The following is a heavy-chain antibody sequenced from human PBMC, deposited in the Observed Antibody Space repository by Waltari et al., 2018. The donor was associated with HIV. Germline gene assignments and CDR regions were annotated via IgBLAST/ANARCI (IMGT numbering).Heavy chain of an antibody. CDR2: IYYSGST. CDR3: ARVVTNYYYYGMDV. CDR1: GGSISSYY. D-gene: IGHD4-4*01. J-gene: IGHJ6*02. Sequence: QVQLQESGPGLVKPSETLSLTCTVSGGSISSYYWSWIRQPPGKGLEWIGYIYYSGSTNYNPSLKSRVTISVDTSKNQFSLKLSSVTAADTAVYYCARVVTNYYYYGMDVWGQGTTVTVSS. V-gene: IGHV4-59*01.